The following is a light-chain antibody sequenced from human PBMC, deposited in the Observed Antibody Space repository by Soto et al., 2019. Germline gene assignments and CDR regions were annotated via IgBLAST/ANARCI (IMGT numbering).Light chain of an antibody. CDR1: SSNIGSNT. CDR3: AAWDDSLNGVV. CDR2: SNN. Sequence: QSVLTQLPSASGTPGQRVTISCSGTSSNIGSNTVNWYQQLPGTAPKLLIYSNNQRPSGVPDRFSGSKSGTSASLAISGLQSEDEADYYCAAWDDSLNGVVFGGGTQLTVL. J-gene: IGLJ2*01. V-gene: IGLV1-44*01.